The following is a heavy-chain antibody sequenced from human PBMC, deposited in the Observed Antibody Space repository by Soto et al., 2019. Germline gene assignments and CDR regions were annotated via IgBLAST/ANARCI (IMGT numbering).Heavy chain of an antibody. V-gene: IGHV1-18*01. D-gene: IGHD3-22*01. CDR3: ARDQSSGVFDY. J-gene: IGHJ4*02. Sequence: QVQLVQSGGEVKQPGASVKVSCKATGYTFINSAIAWVRQAPGQGLEWMGWISPYNGNTIYAQSVQGRVTITTDTSTSTAYMEIRSLRFDDTAVYYCARDQSSGVFDYWGQGTLVTVST. CDR1: GYTFINSA. CDR2: ISPYNGNT.